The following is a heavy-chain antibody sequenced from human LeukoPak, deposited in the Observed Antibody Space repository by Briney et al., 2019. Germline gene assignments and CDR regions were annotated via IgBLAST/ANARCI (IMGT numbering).Heavy chain of an antibody. D-gene: IGHD6-6*01. CDR3: ARGGAARLHFQN. Sequence: SDTLSLTCAVSGYSISTSNYWAWIRQPPGKGLEWIGHIYYSGGIYYNPSLKSRVTMSVDTSKNQFSLKLSSVTAADTAVYYCARGGAARLHFQNWGQGTLVTVSS. J-gene: IGHJ1*01. CDR1: GYSISTSNY. V-gene: IGHV4-28*05. CDR2: IYYSGGI.